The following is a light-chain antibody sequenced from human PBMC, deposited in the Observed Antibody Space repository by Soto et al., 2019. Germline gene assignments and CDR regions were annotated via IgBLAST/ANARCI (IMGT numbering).Light chain of an antibody. CDR3: QQRSNWPPFT. Sequence: EIVLTQSPATLSLSPGERATLSCRASQSVSSYLAWYQQKPGQAPRLLIYDASNRATGIPARFSGSGSGTDFTLTISSLAPEDFAVYYCQQRSNWPPFTFGPGTKVYIK. J-gene: IGKJ3*01. V-gene: IGKV3-11*01. CDR2: DAS. CDR1: QSVSSY.